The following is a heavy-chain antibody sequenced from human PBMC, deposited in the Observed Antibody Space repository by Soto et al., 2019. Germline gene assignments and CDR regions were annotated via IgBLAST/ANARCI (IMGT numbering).Heavy chain of an antibody. CDR2: ISSSSSYI. D-gene: IGHD3-22*01. V-gene: IGHV3-21*01. J-gene: IGHJ4*02. CDR3: ASHPGDSGGYWSYFDY. CDR1: GFTFSSYS. Sequence: EVQLVESGGGLVKPGGSLRLSCAASGFTFSSYSMNWVRQAPGKGLEWVSSISSSSSYIYYADSVKGRFTISRDNAKNSLYLQMTRRRAEDTAVYYCASHPGDSGGYWSYFDYWGQGTLVTVSS.